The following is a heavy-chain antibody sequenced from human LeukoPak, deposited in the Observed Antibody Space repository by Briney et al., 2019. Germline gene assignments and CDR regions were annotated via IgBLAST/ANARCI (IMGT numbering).Heavy chain of an antibody. D-gene: IGHD1-26*01. J-gene: IGHJ3*02. V-gene: IGHV3-11*01. CDR3: ARVVGAADASDI. Sequence: AGGSLRLSCAASGFTFSDYYMSWIRQAPGEGLEWVSYISSSGSTIYYADSVKGRFTISRDNAKNSLYLQMNSLRAEDTAVYYCARVVGAADASDIWGQGTMVTVSS. CDR2: ISSSGSTI. CDR1: GFTFSDYY.